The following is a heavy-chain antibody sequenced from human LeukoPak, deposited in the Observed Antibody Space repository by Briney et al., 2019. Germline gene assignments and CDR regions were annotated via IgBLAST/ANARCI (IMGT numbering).Heavy chain of an antibody. CDR3: ARMENYEGVWVDY. Sequence: PSETLSLTCAVSGYSISSGYYWGWIRQPPGKGLEWIGSIYHSGSTYYNPSLKSRVTLSVDTSKNQFSLKLSSVTAADTAVYYCARMENYEGVWVDYWGQGTLVTVSS. J-gene: IGHJ4*02. CDR1: GYSISSGYY. D-gene: IGHD3-16*01. CDR2: IYHSGST. V-gene: IGHV4-38-2*01.